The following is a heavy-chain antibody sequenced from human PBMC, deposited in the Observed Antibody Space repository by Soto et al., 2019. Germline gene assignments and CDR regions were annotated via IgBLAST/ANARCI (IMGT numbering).Heavy chain of an antibody. D-gene: IGHD2-2*01. CDR2: ISNDENNK. CDR3: ARQGMPAPKYHYRHLGV. Sequence: QVQLVESGGGVVQPGRSLRLSCVASGFRFSDYVLHWVRQAPGKGLEWVTLISNDENNKYFADSVKGRFTISRANAKEAVYLEMNRLRAEDTGIYYCARQGMPAPKYHYRHLGVWGQGTTVSVS. J-gene: IGHJ6*02. V-gene: IGHV3-30*04. CDR1: GFRFSDYV.